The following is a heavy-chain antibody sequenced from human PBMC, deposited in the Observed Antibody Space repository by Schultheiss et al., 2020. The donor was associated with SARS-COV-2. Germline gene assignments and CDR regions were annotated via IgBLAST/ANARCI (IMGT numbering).Heavy chain of an antibody. D-gene: IGHD2/OR15-2a*01. CDR1: GGSISSSSYY. V-gene: IGHV4-39*01. J-gene: IGHJ4*02. CDR2: IYYSGST. CDR3: ARHSHDSTTYYYFDY. Sequence: SETLSLTCTVSGGSISSSSYYWGWIRQPPGKALEWIGSIYYSGSTYYNPSLKSRVTISVDTSKNQFSLKLSSVTAADTAVYYCARHSHDSTTYYYFDYWGQGTLVTVSS.